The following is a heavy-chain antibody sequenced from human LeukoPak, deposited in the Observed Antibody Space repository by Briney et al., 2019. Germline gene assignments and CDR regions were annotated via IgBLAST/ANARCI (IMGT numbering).Heavy chain of an antibody. CDR1: GFTFSSYS. CDR3: ARERNYYDSSGYYYYGMDV. CDR2: ISSSSSYI. Sequence: TGGSLRLSCAASGFTFSSYSMTWVRQAPGKGLEWVSSISSSSSYIYYADSVKGRFTISRDNAKNSLYLQMNSLRAEDTAVYYCARERNYYDSSGYYYYGMDVWGQGTTVTVSS. D-gene: IGHD3-22*01. V-gene: IGHV3-21*01. J-gene: IGHJ6*02.